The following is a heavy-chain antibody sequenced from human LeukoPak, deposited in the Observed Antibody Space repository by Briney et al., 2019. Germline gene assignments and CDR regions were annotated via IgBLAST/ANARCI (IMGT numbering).Heavy chain of an antibody. CDR3: TTGRGSLYYFDY. CDR2: IRSKTDGGTP. D-gene: IGHD1-26*01. Sequence: GGSLRISCAASGFTFSNAWMNWIRQAPGKGLEWVGRIRSKTDGGTPEYAAPVKGRFTISRDDSKNTLSLEMNSLDTEGTALYYCTTGRGSLYYFDYWGQGTLVTVSS. V-gene: IGHV3-15*01. CDR1: GFTFSNAW. J-gene: IGHJ4*02.